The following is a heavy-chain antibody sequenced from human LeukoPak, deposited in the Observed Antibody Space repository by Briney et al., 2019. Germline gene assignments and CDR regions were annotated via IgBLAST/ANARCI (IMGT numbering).Heavy chain of an antibody. Sequence: GAPLKICCKCSGYSCSDYLICCVHHMPGKGQECLAIIFPGHSVFNYSPSFQGQVTISADNSISTAYLQWSSLQASDTAMYYCVRHGLQGCSAGRCFTSFYYYGPDVWGQGSTVTVSS. CDR3: VRHGLQGCSAGRCFTSFYYYGPDV. CDR1: GYSCSDYL. CDR2: IFPGHSVF. V-gene: IGHV5-51*07. D-gene: IGHD2-15*01. J-gene: IGHJ6*02.